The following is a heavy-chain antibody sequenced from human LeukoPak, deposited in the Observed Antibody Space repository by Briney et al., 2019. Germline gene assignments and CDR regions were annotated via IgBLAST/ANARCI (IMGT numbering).Heavy chain of an antibody. Sequence: GASVKVSCKASGYTFTSYGISWVRQAPGQGLEWMGWISAYNGNTNYAQKLQGRVTMTTDTSTSTAYMELRSLRSDDTAVYYCARSRRITMIVVESRAFDIWGLGTMVTVSS. D-gene: IGHD3-22*01. CDR1: GYTFTSYG. CDR2: ISAYNGNT. CDR3: ARSRRITMIVVESRAFDI. V-gene: IGHV1-18*01. J-gene: IGHJ3*02.